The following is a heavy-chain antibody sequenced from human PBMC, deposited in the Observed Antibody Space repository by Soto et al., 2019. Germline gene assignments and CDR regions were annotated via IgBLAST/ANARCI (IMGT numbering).Heavy chain of an antibody. CDR1: GGSISSSSYY. D-gene: IGHD2-15*01. V-gene: IGHV4-39*01. J-gene: IGHJ4*02. CDR3: ARNGCSGGSCYGFTDY. Sequence: PSETLSLTCTVSGGSISSSSYYWGWIRQPPGKGLEWIGSIYYSGSTYYNPSLKSRVTISVDTSKNQFSLKLSSVTAADTAVYYCARNGCSGGSCYGFTDYWGQGTLVTVSS. CDR2: IYYSGST.